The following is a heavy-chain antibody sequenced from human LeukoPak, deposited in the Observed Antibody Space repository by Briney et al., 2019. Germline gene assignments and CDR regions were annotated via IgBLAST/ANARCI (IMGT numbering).Heavy chain of an antibody. Sequence: GGSLRLSCAASGFTFSSYEMNWVRQAPGKGLEWVSYISSSGSTIYYADSVRGRFTISRDNAKNSLYLQMNSLRAEDTAVYYCARDNYDSSGYYFDWGQGTLVTVSS. D-gene: IGHD3-22*01. V-gene: IGHV3-48*03. CDR2: ISSSGSTI. J-gene: IGHJ4*02. CDR3: ARDNYDSSGYYFD. CDR1: GFTFSSYE.